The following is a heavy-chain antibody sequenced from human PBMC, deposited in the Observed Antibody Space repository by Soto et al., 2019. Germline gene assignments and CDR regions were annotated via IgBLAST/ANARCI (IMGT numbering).Heavy chain of an antibody. CDR2: IIPIFGTA. V-gene: IGHV1-69*06. Sequence: ASVKVSCKASGGTFSSYAISWVRQAPGQGLEWMGGIIPIFGTANYAQKFQGRVTITADKSTSTAYMELSSLRSEDTAVYYCARAVPGTIHAIDSGGQGTLVTVSS. J-gene: IGHJ4*02. CDR3: ARAVPGTIHAIDS. CDR1: GGTFSSYA. D-gene: IGHD1-7*01.